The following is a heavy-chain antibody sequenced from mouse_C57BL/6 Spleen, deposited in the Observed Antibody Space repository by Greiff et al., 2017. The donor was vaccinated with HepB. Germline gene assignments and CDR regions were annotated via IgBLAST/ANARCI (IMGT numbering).Heavy chain of an antibody. V-gene: IGHV1-66*01. CDR1: GYSFTSYY. Sequence: VQLQESGPELVKPGASVKISCKASGYSFTSYYIHWVKQRPGQGLEWIGWIYPGSGNTKYNEKFKGKATLTADTSSSTAYMQLSSLTSEDSAVYYCARDDGSSYGYWGQGTTLTVSS. D-gene: IGHD1-1*01. CDR2: IYPGSGNT. CDR3: ARDDGSSYGY. J-gene: IGHJ2*01.